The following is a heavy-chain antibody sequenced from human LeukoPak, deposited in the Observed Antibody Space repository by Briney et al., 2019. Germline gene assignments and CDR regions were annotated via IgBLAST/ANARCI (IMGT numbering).Heavy chain of an antibody. J-gene: IGHJ4*02. CDR1: GFTFSSYR. CDR2: ISSSSSTT. CDR3: AKTLRSGYYTGSFDY. D-gene: IGHD3-3*01. Sequence: GGSLRLSCAASGFTFSSYRMNWVRQAPGKGLEWVSYISSSSSTTYYADSVKGRFTISRDNSKNTLYLQMNSPRAEDTAVYYCAKTLRSGYYTGSFDYWGQGTLVTVSS. V-gene: IGHV3-48*01.